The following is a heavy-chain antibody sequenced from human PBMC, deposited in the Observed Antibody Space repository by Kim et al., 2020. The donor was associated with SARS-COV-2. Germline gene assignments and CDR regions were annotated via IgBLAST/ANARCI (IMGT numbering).Heavy chain of an antibody. CDR2: IYYSGST. CDR3: ARVGTYCGGDCSNYYYGMDV. V-gene: IGHV4-59*01. J-gene: IGHJ6*04. D-gene: IGHD2-21*02. Sequence: SETLSLTCTVSGGSISSYYWSWIRQPPGKVLEWIGYIYYSGSTNYNPSLKSRVTISVDTAKNQFSLKLSSVTAADTAVYYCARVGTYCGGDCSNYYYGMDVWGEGTTVTVSS. CDR1: GGSISSYY.